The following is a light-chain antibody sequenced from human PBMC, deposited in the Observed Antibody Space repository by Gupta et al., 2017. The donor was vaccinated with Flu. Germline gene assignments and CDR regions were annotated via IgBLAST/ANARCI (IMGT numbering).Light chain of an antibody. CDR2: KDS. Sequence: SSELTQPPSVSVSPGQTARITCSGDALANQYTYGYQQEPGQSPVLLLFKDSRSLSGTPARFSGSTSGTTVTLTTSGVQAEEEAAYYCHSADNSSNYVVFGGGTKRTV. V-gene: IGLV3-25*02. CDR1: ALANQY. CDR3: HSADNSSNYVV. J-gene: IGLJ2*01.